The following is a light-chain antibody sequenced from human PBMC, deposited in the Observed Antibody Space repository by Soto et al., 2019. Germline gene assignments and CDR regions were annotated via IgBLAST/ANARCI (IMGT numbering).Light chain of an antibody. V-gene: IGKV1-39*01. CDR1: QSISSY. J-gene: IGKJ1*01. CDR3: QQSYSTPQT. CDR2: AAS. Sequence: DIQMTQPPSSLSASVGDRFTITCRASQSISSYLNWYQQKPGKAPKLLIYAASSLQSGVPSRFSGSGSGTDFTLTISSLQPEDFATYYCQQSYSTPQTFGQGTKVDI.